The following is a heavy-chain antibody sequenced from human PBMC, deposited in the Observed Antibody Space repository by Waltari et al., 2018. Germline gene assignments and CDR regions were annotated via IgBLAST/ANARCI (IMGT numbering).Heavy chain of an antibody. Sequence: EVQLVESGGGLVKPGGSLRLSCAASGFTFSSYSMNWVRQAPGKGLEWVSSISSSSSYIYYADSVKGRFPISRDNAKNSLYLQMNSLRAEDTAVYYCARDNRPSAAGTNYYYYMDVWGKGTTVTVSS. J-gene: IGHJ6*03. CDR1: GFTFSSYS. CDR2: ISSSSSYI. D-gene: IGHD6-13*01. CDR3: ARDNRPSAAGTNYYYYMDV. V-gene: IGHV3-21*01.